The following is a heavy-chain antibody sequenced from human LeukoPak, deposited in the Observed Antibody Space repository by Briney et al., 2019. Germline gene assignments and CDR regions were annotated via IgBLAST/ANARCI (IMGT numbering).Heavy chain of an antibody. CDR1: GYTFTSYA. D-gene: IGHD3-10*01. Sequence: ASVKVSCKASGYTFTSYAMHWVRQAPGKRLEWMGWINAGNGNTKYSQKFQGRVTITRDTSASTAYMELSSLRSEDTAVYYCARGGYYGSGSYYNVGYYGMDVWGKGTTVTVSS. CDR2: INAGNGNT. J-gene: IGHJ6*04. CDR3: ARGGYYGSGSYYNVGYYGMDV. V-gene: IGHV1-3*01.